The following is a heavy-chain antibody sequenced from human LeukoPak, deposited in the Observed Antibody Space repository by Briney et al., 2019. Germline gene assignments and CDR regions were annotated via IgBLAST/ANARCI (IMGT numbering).Heavy chain of an antibody. CDR2: ISYSVTT. Sequence: SETLSLTCSVSGGSISSTSYFWGWIRQPPGKGLEWIGSISYSVTTYYNPSLKSRVTISVDTSKNQFSLNLSSVTAADTAVYYCARQITRGDNSGSGSYYNPSWFDPWGQGTLATVSS. D-gene: IGHD3-10*01. J-gene: IGHJ5*02. V-gene: IGHV4-39*01. CDR1: GGSISSTSYF. CDR3: ARQITRGDNSGSGSYYNPSWFDP.